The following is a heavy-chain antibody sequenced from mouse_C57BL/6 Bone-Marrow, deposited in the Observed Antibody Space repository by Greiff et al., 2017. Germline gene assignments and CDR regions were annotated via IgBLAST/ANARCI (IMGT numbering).Heavy chain of an antibody. Sequence: EVKLVESGGGLVQPGGSLKLSCAASGFTFSDYGMAWVRQAPRKGPEWVAFISNLAYSIYYADTVTGRFTISRENAKNTLYLEMSSLRSEDTAMYYCARHGDDYGGCAYWGQGTLVTVSA. V-gene: IGHV5-15*01. CDR3: ARHGDDYGGCAY. D-gene: IGHD2-4*01. J-gene: IGHJ3*01. CDR1: GFTFSDYG. CDR2: ISNLAYSI.